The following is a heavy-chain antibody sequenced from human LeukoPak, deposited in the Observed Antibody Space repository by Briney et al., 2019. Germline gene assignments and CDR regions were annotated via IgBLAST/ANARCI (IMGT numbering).Heavy chain of an antibody. CDR3: ARTVVVVVAATYSWFDP. Sequence: GASVKVSCKASGYTFTSYGISWVRQAPGQGLEWMGWISAYNGNTNYAQKLQGRVTMTTDTSTSTAYMELRSLRSDDTAVYYCARTVVVVVAATYSWFDPWGQGTLVTVSS. D-gene: IGHD2-15*01. V-gene: IGHV1-18*01. CDR1: GYTFTSYG. CDR2: ISAYNGNT. J-gene: IGHJ5*02.